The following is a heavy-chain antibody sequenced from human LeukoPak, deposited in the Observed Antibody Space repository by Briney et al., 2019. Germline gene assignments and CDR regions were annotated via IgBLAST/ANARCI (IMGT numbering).Heavy chain of an antibody. CDR3: ARGGYFHGKFYY. D-gene: IGHD6-13*01. Sequence: GGSLRLSCAASGFTFSSYWMHWVRQAPGKGLEWVATIKDAGSEKYYVDSVKGRFTISRDNAKNSLSLQMNSLRDEDTAVYYCARGGYFHGKFYYWGQGTLVTVSS. V-gene: IGHV3-7*01. CDR2: IKDAGSEK. J-gene: IGHJ4*02. CDR1: GFTFSSYW.